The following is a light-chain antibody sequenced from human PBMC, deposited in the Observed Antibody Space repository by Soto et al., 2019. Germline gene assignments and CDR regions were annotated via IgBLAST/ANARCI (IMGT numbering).Light chain of an antibody. V-gene: IGLV2-11*01. CDR2: GVT. Sequence: QSALTQPRSVSGSPGQSVTISCTGTSSDVGGYNYVSWYQRHPGKAPKLIISGVTKRPSGVPDRFSGSKSGNTGSLTISGLQAEDEADYDCCSYAGSDILIFGGGTKLTVL. CDR1: SSDVGGYNY. CDR3: CSYAGSDILI. J-gene: IGLJ2*01.